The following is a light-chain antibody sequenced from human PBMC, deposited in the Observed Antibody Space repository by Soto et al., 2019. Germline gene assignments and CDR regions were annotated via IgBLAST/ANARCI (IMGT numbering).Light chain of an antibody. CDR2: GVF. J-gene: IGKJ2*01. CDR3: QNYDGSPRT. CDR1: QSVKSNY. V-gene: IGKV3-20*01. Sequence: ETVLTQSPGTVSLSPGERATLTCRTRQSVKSNYLAWYQQKPGQAPRLLIYGVFNRATGIPDRFSGSGSGTDFTLTISGLEPEDSAVYYWQNYDGSPRTFGQGTKLEI.